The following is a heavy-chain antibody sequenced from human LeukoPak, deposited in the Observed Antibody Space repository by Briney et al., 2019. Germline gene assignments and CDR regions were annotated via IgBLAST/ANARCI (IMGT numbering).Heavy chain of an antibody. D-gene: IGHD1-1*01. CDR3: ARRSGYGYFQH. J-gene: IGHJ1*01. Sequence: SETLSFTCAVYGGSFSGYYWSWIRQPPGKGLEWIGEINHSGSTNYNPSLKSRVTISVDMSKNQISLKLSSVTAADTAVYYCARRSGYGYFQHWGQGTLVTVSS. CDR2: INHSGST. V-gene: IGHV4-34*01. CDR1: GGSFSGYY.